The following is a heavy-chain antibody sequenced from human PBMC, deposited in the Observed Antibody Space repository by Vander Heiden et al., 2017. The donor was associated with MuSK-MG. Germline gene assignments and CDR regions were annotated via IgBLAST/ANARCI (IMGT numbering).Heavy chain of an antibody. J-gene: IGHJ4*01. CDR1: GFTFSSYA. CDR3: AKHYDYGDPPHDY. CDR2: ISGSGGST. D-gene: IGHD4-17*01. V-gene: IGHV3-23*04. Sequence: EVQLVESGGGLVQPGGSLRLSCPASGFTFSSYAMSWVRQAPGKGLEWVSAISGSGGSTYYAVAVKGRFTISRDNSKNTLYLQMNSLRAEDTAVYYCAKHYDYGDPPHDYWGHGTLVTVSS.